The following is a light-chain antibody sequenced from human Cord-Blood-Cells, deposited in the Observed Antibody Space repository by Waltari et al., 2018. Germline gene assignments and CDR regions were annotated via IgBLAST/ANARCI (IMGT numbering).Light chain of an antibody. CDR3: CSYAGSSPDV. CDR1: SSDVGSYNL. V-gene: IGLV2-23*01. Sequence: QSALTQPASVSGSPGQSITISCTGTSSDVGSYNLVSWYQQHPGKAPKLMIYEGSKRPSGVSNRFSGSKTGNTASLTSSGLHAEDEADYYCCSYAGSSPDVFGTGTKVTVL. CDR2: EGS. J-gene: IGLJ1*01.